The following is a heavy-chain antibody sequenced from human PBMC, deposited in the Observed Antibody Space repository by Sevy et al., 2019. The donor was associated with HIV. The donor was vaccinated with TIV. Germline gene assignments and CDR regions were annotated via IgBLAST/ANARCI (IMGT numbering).Heavy chain of an antibody. CDR2: ISYDGSNK. CDR3: ARGYYDSSGYFYGMDV. Sequence: GGSLRLSCAASGFTFSSYAMHWVRQAPGKGLEWVALISYDGSNKYYADSVKGRFTISRDNSKNTLYLQMNSLRAEDTAVYYCARGYYDSSGYFYGMDVWGQGTTVTVSS. V-gene: IGHV3-30-3*01. CDR1: GFTFSSYA. D-gene: IGHD3-22*01. J-gene: IGHJ6*02.